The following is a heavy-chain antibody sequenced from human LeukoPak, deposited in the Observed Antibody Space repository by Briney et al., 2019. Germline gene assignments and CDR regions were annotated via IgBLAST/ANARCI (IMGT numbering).Heavy chain of an antibody. CDR1: GGSISSYY. CDR2: IYYSGST. Sequence: ASETLSLTCTVSGGSISSYYWSWIRQPPGKGLEWIGYIYYSGSTNYNPSLKSRVTISVDTSKNQFSLKLSSVTAADTAVYYCARVDSSSPDYFDYWGQGTLVTVSS. D-gene: IGHD6-6*01. CDR3: ARVDSSSPDYFDY. J-gene: IGHJ4*02. V-gene: IGHV4-59*01.